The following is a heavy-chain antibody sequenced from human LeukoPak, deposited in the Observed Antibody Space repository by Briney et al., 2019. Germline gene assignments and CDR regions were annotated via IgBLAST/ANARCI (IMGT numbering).Heavy chain of an antibody. CDR2: IWYDGTKK. D-gene: IGHD6-19*01. V-gene: IGHV3-33*08. J-gene: IGHJ4*02. Sequence: GGSLRLSCAASGFTFSSYGMHWVRQAPGKGLEWVAIIWYDGTKKYYADSVKGRFTISRDNSKNTLFLQMTSLRAEDTAVYYCARDLHSSGWHVGSAGYWGQGTLVTVSS. CDR3: ARDLHSSGWHVGSAGY. CDR1: GFTFSSYG.